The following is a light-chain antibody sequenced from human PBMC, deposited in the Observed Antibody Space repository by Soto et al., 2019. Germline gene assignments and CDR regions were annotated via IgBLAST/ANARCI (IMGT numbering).Light chain of an antibody. V-gene: IGKV3-20*01. Sequence: EIVLTQSPGTLSLSPGERATLSCRASQSVSSSYLAWYQQKPGQAPRLLLYGASSRATGIPDRFSGSGSGKDFPLTISRLEPEDFAVYYCQQYGSSGYTFGQGTKLEIK. CDR3: QQYGSSGYT. CDR2: GAS. J-gene: IGKJ2*01. CDR1: QSVSSSY.